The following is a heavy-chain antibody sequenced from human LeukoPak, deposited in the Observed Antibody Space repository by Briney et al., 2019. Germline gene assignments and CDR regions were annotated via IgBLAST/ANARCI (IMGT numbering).Heavy chain of an antibody. CDR2: INPNSGVP. Sequence: GASVKVSCKASGYTFTDYYMHWVRQAPGQGLEWMGWINPNSGVPKYAQIFQGRVTMTRDTSTNTAYMELSSLRSDDTAVYYCARVGRSIIPVPPAITEPFDYYYYYMDVWGQGTTVTVSS. V-gene: IGHV1-2*02. J-gene: IGHJ6*03. D-gene: IGHD2-2*02. CDR1: GYTFTDYY. CDR3: ARVGRSIIPVPPAITEPFDYYYYYMDV.